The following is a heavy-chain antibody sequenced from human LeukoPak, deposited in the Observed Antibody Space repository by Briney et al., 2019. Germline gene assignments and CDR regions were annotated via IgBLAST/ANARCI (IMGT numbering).Heavy chain of an antibody. V-gene: IGHV3-23*01. CDR2: IGGSGGST. CDR3: AKYRGFGDSYDS. Sequence: GGSLRLSCAASGFTFSSYAMSCVRQAPGKGLEWVSSIGGSGGSTYCADSVKGRSTISRDTSKNTLYLQMNSLRAEDTAVYYCAKYRGFGDSYDSWGQGTLVTVSS. J-gene: IGHJ4*02. CDR1: GFTFSSYA. D-gene: IGHD3-10*01.